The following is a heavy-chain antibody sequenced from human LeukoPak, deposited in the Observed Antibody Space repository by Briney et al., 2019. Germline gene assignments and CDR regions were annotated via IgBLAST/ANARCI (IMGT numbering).Heavy chain of an antibody. CDR3: AMGYNYDYSLDV. D-gene: IGHD1-1*01. Sequence: PSQTLSLTCTVSGGSISSGDYYWSWIRQPPGKGLEWIGYIYYSGSTYYNPSLKSRVTISVDTSKNQFSLKLSSVTAADTAVYYCAMGYNYDYSLDVWDQGTTVTVSS. J-gene: IGHJ6*02. CDR2: IYYSGST. CDR1: GGSISSGDYY. V-gene: IGHV4-30-4*01.